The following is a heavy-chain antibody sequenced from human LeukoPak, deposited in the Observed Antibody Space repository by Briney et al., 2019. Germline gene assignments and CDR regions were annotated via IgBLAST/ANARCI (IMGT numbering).Heavy chain of an antibody. CDR2: INTGNGNT. D-gene: IGHD4-17*01. CDR1: GYTFTSYA. Sequence: ASVKVSCKASGYTFTSYAMHWVRQAPGQRLEWMGWINTGNGNTKYSQKFQGRVTITRDTSASTACMELSSLRSEDTAVYYCARVPTTVTTGCGYWGQGTLVTVSS. J-gene: IGHJ4*02. V-gene: IGHV1-3*04. CDR3: ARVPTTVTTGCGY.